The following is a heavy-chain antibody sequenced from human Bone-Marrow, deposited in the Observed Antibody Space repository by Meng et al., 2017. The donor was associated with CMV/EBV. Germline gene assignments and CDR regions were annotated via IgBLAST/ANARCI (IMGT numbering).Heavy chain of an antibody. CDR2: IIPIFGTA. D-gene: IGHD3-3*01. Sequence: SVKVSCNASGGTFSSYAISWVRQAPGQGLEWMGGIIPIFGTANYAQKFQGRVTITTDESTSTAYMELSSLRSEDTAVYYCARGTQITIFGVVTRYGMDVWGQGTTVTVSS. CDR1: GGTFSSYA. V-gene: IGHV1-69*05. CDR3: ARGTQITIFGVVTRYGMDV. J-gene: IGHJ6*02.